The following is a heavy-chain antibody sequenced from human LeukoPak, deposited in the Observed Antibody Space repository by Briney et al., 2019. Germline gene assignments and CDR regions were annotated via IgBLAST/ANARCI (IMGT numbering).Heavy chain of an antibody. Sequence: SETLSLTCAVYGGSFSGYYWSWIRQPPGKGLEWIGEINHSGSTNYNPSLKSRVTISVDTSKNQFSLKLSSVTAADTAVYYCARGHYYGSGSYESYAFDIWGQGTMVTVSS. D-gene: IGHD3-10*01. CDR3: ARGHYYGSGSYESYAFDI. CDR2: INHSGST. J-gene: IGHJ3*02. V-gene: IGHV4-34*01. CDR1: GGSFSGYY.